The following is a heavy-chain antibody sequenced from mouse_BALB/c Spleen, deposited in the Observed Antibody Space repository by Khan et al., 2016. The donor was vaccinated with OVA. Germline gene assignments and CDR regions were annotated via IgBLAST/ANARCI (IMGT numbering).Heavy chain of an antibody. CDR2: IWGDGST. CDR3: ARFGDDDAMDY. V-gene: IGHV2-6-7*01. Sequence: QVQLKESGPGLVAPSQSLSITCTVSGFSLTDYGVTWVRQPPGKGLEWLGMIWGDGSTDYNSALKSRLIISKDNSKSQVFLKMNSRKTDETASYYCARFGDDDAMDYGGQGTSVTVSS. J-gene: IGHJ4*01. CDR1: GFSLTDYG. D-gene: IGHD2-2*01.